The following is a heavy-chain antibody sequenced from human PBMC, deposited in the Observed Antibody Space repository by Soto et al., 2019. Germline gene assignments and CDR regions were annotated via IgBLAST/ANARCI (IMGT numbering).Heavy chain of an antibody. D-gene: IGHD1-1*01. CDR3: ARGVDVYKYVSDV. CDR1: GGGNLRDYR. CDR2: IIPKLGSA. J-gene: IGHJ4*02. V-gene: IGHV1-69*01. Sequence: QVQLVQSGAELKEPGSSVKVSCKASGGGNLRDYRTTWVRRAPGQGLEWMEGIIPKLGSANYAQNFQGRVTITAVESTHTFYMALRSLRFDDSAVYYFARGVDVYKYVSDVWCQVTPVTFSS.